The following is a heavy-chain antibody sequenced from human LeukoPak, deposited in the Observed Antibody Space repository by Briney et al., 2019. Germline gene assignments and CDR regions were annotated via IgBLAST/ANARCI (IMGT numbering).Heavy chain of an antibody. CDR2: IYTSWST. J-gene: IGHJ5*02. Sequence: SETLSLTCTVSGGSISSDDWSWIRQPPGKGLGWVGYIYTSWSTNYNPHLKSRVTISVDTTKNQFSLKLSAVTAADTAVYYCARHGGQYLGWFDAWGQGTLVSVSS. V-gene: IGHV4-4*09. CDR1: GGSISSDD. D-gene: IGHD2/OR15-2a*01. CDR3: ARHGGQYLGWFDA.